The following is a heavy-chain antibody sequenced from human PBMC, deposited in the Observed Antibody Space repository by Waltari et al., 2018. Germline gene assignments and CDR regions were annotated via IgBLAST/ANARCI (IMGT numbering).Heavy chain of an antibody. V-gene: IGHV4-34*01. J-gene: IGHJ6*03. CDR1: GGSFSGYY. CDR2: INHSGST. Sequence: QVQLQQWGAGLLKPSETLSLTCAVYGGSFSGYYWSWIRQPPGKGLEWIGEINHSGSTNYNPSLKGRVTISVDTSKNQFSLKLSSVTAADTAVYYCARGLVFGKRYYYYYMDVWGKGTTVTVSS. CDR3: ARGLVFGKRYYYYYMDV. D-gene: IGHD3-3*01.